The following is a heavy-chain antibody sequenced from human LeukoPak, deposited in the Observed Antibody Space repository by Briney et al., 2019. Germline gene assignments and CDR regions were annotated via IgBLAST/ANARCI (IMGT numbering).Heavy chain of an antibody. V-gene: IGHV1-2*02. CDR2: INPNSGGT. CDR3: ARPRWRTARVEDAIDI. CDR1: GYTFTVYY. J-gene: IGHJ3*02. D-gene: IGHD6-6*01. Sequence: ASVKVSCKASGYTFTVYYMHWVPQAPGQGLEWMGWINPNSGGTNYAQKFQGRVTMTRDTSISTAYMELSRLRSDDTAVYYCARPRWRTARVEDAIDIWGQGTMVTVSS.